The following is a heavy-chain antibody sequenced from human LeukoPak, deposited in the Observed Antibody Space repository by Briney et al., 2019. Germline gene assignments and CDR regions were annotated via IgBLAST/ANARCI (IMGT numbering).Heavy chain of an antibody. Sequence: SVKVSCKASGGTFSSYAISWVRQAPGQGLEWMGRIIPILGIANYAQKFQGRVTITADKSTSTAYMELSSLRSEDTAVYYCARDFEAVADEEGYDAFDIWGQGTMVTVSS. V-gene: IGHV1-69*04. J-gene: IGHJ3*02. D-gene: IGHD6-19*01. CDR3: ARDFEAVADEEGYDAFDI. CDR1: GGTFSSYA. CDR2: IIPILGIA.